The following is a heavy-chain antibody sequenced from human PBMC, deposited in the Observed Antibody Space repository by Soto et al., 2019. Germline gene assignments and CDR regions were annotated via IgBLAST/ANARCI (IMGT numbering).Heavy chain of an antibody. CDR2: INHSGST. D-gene: IGHD2-8*01. Sequence: SETLSLTCAVYGGSFSGYYWSWIRQPPGKGLEWIGEINHSGSTIYNPSLKSRVTISVDTSKNQFSLKLSSVTAADTAVYYCARRKRTKIFDYRGQGTLVTVSS. J-gene: IGHJ4*02. V-gene: IGHV4-34*01. CDR1: GGSFSGYY. CDR3: ARRKRTKIFDY.